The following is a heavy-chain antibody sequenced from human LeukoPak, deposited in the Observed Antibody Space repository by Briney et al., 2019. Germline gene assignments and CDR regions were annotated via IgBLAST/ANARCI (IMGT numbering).Heavy chain of an antibody. J-gene: IGHJ4*02. Sequence: ETLSLTCIVSGGSISNYYWTWIRQPPGKGLEWIGYIYYSGSTDYNPSLKSRVTISVDTSKNQFSLKLSSVTAADTAVYYCASALGSSWQSGFWGQGTLVTVSS. CDR2: IYYSGST. V-gene: IGHV4-59*08. D-gene: IGHD6-13*01. CDR1: GGSISNYY. CDR3: ASALGSSWQSGF.